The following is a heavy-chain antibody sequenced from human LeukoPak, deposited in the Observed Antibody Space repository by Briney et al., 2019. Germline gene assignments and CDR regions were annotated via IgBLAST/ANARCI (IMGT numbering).Heavy chain of an antibody. D-gene: IGHD6-19*01. CDR3: ARFGDSSGWYGTRTNWFDP. J-gene: IGHJ5*02. CDR2: ISSSSSTI. CDR1: GFAFSSYS. Sequence: PGGSLRLSCAASGFAFSSYSMNWVRQAPGKGLEWVSYISSSSSTIYYADSVKGRFTISRDNAKNSLYLQMNSLRAEDTAVYYCARFGDSSGWYGTRTNWFDPWGQGTLVTVSS. V-gene: IGHV3-48*04.